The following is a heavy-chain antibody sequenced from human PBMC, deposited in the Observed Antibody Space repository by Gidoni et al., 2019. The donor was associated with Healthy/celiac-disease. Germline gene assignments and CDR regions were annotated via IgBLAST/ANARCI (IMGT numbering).Heavy chain of an antibody. V-gene: IGHV3-21*01. CDR3: ARGIAVAGASDY. CDR2: ISSSSSYI. CDR1: GFTFSSYS. D-gene: IGHD6-19*01. J-gene: IGHJ4*02. Sequence: EVQLVESGGGLVKPGGSLRLSCAASGFTFSSYSMNGVRQAPGKGLEWVSSISSSSSYIYSAASVKGRSTISRDNAKNSLYLQMTSLRAEDTAVYYCARGIAVAGASDYWGQGTLFTVSS.